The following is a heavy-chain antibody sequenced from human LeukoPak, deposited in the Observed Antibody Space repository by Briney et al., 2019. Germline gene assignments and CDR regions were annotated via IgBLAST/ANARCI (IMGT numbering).Heavy chain of an antibody. V-gene: IGHV4-59*08. D-gene: IGHD1-1*01. Sequence: SETLSLTCTVSGGSISSYYWSWIRQPPGKGLEWIGFISYSGSTNYNPSLKSRVTISLDTSKNQFSLNLSSVTAADTAVYYCARHSAGTTMDYWGREPWSPSPQ. J-gene: IGHJ4*02. CDR1: GGSISSYY. CDR3: ARHSAGTTMDY. CDR2: ISYSGST.